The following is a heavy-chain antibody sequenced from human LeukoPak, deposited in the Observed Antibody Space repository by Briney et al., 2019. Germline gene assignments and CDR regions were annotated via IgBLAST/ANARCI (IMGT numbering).Heavy chain of an antibody. J-gene: IGHJ6*02. Sequence: PGGSLRLSCAASGFTFSSYSMNWVRQAPGKGLEWVSYISSSSSTIYYADSVKGRFTISRDNAKNSLYLQMNSLRGEDTAVYYCARDGQWLAPYYYYYGMDVWGQGTTVTVSS. V-gene: IGHV3-48*01. D-gene: IGHD6-19*01. CDR3: ARDGQWLAPYYYYYGMDV. CDR1: GFTFSSYS. CDR2: ISSSSSTI.